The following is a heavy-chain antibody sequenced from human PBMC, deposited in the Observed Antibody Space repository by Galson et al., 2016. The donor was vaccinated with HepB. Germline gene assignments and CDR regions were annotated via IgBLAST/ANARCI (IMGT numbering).Heavy chain of an antibody. D-gene: IGHD6-13*01. V-gene: IGHV1-24*01. CDR2: FDPEDGEM. Sequence: SVKVSCKVSGSTLTELSMHWVRQAPGKGLEWMGGFDPEDGEMIYAQKFQGRVTMTEDTSTDTAYMELLSMRPEDTAVYYCAGDSGEQQLVLDCWGQGTLVTVSS. CDR3: AGDSGEQQLVLDC. J-gene: IGHJ4*02. CDR1: GSTLTELS.